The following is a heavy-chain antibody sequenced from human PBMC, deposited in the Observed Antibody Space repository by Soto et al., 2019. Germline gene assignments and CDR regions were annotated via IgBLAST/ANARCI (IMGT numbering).Heavy chain of an antibody. D-gene: IGHD5-18*01. CDR3: ARERYSYGLDY. CDR2: IYYSGST. V-gene: IGHV4-59*01. J-gene: IGHJ4*02. CDR1: GGSISSYY. Sequence: SETLSLTCTVSGGSISSYYWSWIRQPPGKGLEWIGYIYYSGSTNYNPSLTSRVTISVDTSKNQFSLKLSSVTAADTAVYYCARERYSYGLDYWGQGTLVTVSS.